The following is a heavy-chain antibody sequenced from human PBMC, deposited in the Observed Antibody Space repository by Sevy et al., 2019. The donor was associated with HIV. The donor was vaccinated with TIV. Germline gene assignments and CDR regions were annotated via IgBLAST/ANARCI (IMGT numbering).Heavy chain of an antibody. J-gene: IGHJ3*01. Sequence: SETLSLTCAVSGGSISSGSYSWNWIRQPPGKGLEWIGYIFHSGNTYYNPSLKSRVTISVDRSKNQFSLKMTSVTAAETAVYYCARDGGTVTSPGVFDVWGQGTMVTVS. CDR3: ARDGGTVTSPGVFDV. D-gene: IGHD4-17*01. CDR1: GGSISSGSYS. V-gene: IGHV4-30-2*01. CDR2: IFHSGNT.